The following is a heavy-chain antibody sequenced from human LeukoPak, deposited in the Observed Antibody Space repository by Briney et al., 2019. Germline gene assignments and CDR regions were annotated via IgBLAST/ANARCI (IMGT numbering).Heavy chain of an antibody. J-gene: IGHJ4*02. CDR1: GYTFTGYH. V-gene: IGHV1-2*06. Sequence: ASVKVSCKASGYTFTGYHIPWVRQAPGQGLEWMGRINPYSGDTNFAQKFQGRVTMTRDTSITTAYMDLSSLTPDDTAVYFCARDQGSLTRSWYTGYWGQGTQVTVSS. D-gene: IGHD6-13*01. CDR3: ARDQGSLTRSWYTGY. CDR2: INPYSGDT.